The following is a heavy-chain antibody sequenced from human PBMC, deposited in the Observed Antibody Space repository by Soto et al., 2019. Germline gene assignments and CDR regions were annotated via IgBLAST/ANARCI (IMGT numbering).Heavy chain of an antibody. J-gene: IGHJ4*02. CDR3: ARAIATYDSSGYYYFSYFDY. Sequence: PSVKVSCKASGYTFTSYGISWVRQAPGQGLEWMGWISAYNGNTNYAQKLQGRVTMTTDTSTSTAYMELRSLRSDDTAVYYCARAIATYDSSGYYYFSYFDYWGQGTLVTVSS. D-gene: IGHD3-22*01. CDR1: GYTFTSYG. CDR2: ISAYNGNT. V-gene: IGHV1-18*01.